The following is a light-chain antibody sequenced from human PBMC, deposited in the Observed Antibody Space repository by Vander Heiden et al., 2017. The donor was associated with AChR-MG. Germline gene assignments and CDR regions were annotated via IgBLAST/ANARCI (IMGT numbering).Light chain of an antibody. V-gene: IGKV3-20*01. CDR2: GAS. J-gene: IGKJ4*01. Sequence: EIVLTQSPGTLSLSPGEGATLSCRASQSISSTYLAWYQQKPGQAPRLLIYGASSRATGIPDRFSGSGSGTDFTLTVSRLEPEDFAVYYCQQEGSSPLTFGGGTKVEIK. CDR3: QQEGSSPLT. CDR1: QSISSTY.